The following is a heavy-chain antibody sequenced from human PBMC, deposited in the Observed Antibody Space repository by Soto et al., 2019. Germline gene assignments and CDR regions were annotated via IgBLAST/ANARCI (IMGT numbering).Heavy chain of an antibody. CDR1: GGTFSTSA. V-gene: IGHV1-69*12. CDR3: ARDEGRQQLGGNYYYILDV. CDR2: IMPTFRKP. Sequence: QVQLEQSGAEVKKPGSSVKVSCKASGGTFSTSAISWVRQAPGQGLEWMGGIMPTFRKPDYAQKFQGRVTITADESTSTVYMELSGLRADDTAVYYCARDEGRQQLGGNYYYILDVWGQGTTVTVSS. J-gene: IGHJ6*02. D-gene: IGHD1-1*01.